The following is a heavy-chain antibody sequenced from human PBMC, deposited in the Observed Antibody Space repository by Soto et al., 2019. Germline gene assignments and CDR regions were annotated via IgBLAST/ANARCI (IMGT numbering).Heavy chain of an antibody. J-gene: IGHJ6*02. CDR1: GGTFSSYA. CDR3: ARGVVVPAAMHTLGYYYYGMDV. D-gene: IGHD2-2*01. CDR2: IIPIFGTA. V-gene: IGHV1-69*06. Sequence: SVKVSCKASGGTFSSYAISWVRQAPGQGLEWMGGIIPIFGTANYAQKFQGRVTITADKPTSTAYMELSSLRSEDTAVYYCARGVVVPAAMHTLGYYYYGMDVWGQGTTVTVSS.